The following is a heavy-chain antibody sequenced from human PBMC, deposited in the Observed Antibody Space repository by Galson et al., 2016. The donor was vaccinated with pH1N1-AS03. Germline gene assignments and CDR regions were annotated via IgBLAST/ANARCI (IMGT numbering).Heavy chain of an antibody. CDR1: GHSFDSYW. CDR3: ARQGTTVTANHVWLAT. Sequence: QSGAEVKKPGESLRISCQGSGHSFDSYWITWVRQMPGKGLEWMGRISPLDSYNDYNPSFQGHVSFSVDKSIHTAYLQWSSLEASDTGIYYCARQGTTVTANHVWLATWGQGTLVTVSS. J-gene: IGHJ5*02. CDR2: ISPLDSYN. D-gene: IGHD1-14*01. V-gene: IGHV5-10-1*01.